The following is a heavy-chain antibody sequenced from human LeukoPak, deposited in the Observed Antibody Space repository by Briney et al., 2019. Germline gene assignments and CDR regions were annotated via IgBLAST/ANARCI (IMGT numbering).Heavy chain of an antibody. CDR2: INGDGSNV. D-gene: IGHD2-2*01. Sequence: PGGSLRLSCAASGFVFSDYYMHWVRQAPGKGLVWVSHINGDGSNVNYADSVKGRFTISRDNAKNTLYLQMNSLRVEDTALYYCGRGKSPAAVDDWGQGTLVTVPS. J-gene: IGHJ4*02. V-gene: IGHV3-74*01. CDR1: GFVFSDYY. CDR3: GRGKSPAAVDD.